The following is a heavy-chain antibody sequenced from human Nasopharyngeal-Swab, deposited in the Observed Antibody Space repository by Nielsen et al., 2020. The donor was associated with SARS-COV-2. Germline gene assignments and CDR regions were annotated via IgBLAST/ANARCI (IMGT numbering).Heavy chain of an antibody. CDR1: GGTFSSYA. D-gene: IGHD6-13*01. CDR3: ASEIAAAGTSYYFDY. Sequence: SVKVSCKASGGTFSSYAISWVRQAPGQGLEWMGGIIPIFGTANYAQKFQSRVTITADKSTSTAYMELSSLRSEDTAVYYCASEIAAAGTSYYFDYWGQGTLVTVSS. CDR2: IIPIFGTA. V-gene: IGHV1-69*06. J-gene: IGHJ4*02.